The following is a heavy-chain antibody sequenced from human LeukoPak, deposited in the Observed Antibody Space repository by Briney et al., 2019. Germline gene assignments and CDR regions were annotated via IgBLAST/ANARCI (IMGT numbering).Heavy chain of an antibody. CDR1: GGSISSSSYY. V-gene: IGHV4-39*01. CDR2: IYYSGST. J-gene: IGHJ5*02. D-gene: IGHD1-26*01. Sequence: SETLSLTCTVSGGSISSSSYYWGWIRQPPGKGLEWIGSIYYSGSTYYNPSLKSRVTISVDTSKNQSSLKLSSVTAADTAVYYCARRVYSGSYYWFDPWGQGTLVTVSS. CDR3: ARRVYSGSYYWFDP.